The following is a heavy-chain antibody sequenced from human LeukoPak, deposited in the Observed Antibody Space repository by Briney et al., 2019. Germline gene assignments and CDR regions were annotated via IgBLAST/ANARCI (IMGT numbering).Heavy chain of an antibody. D-gene: IGHD2-15*01. Sequence: GGSLRLSCAASGFTFSSYSMNWLRQAPGKGLEWVSAISGSGGSTYYADSVKGRFTISRDNSKNTLYLQMNSLRAEDTAVYYCAKGLYCSGCSILHYFDYWGQGTLVTVSS. J-gene: IGHJ4*02. CDR2: ISGSGGST. CDR1: GFTFSSYS. V-gene: IGHV3-23*01. CDR3: AKGLYCSGCSILHYFDY.